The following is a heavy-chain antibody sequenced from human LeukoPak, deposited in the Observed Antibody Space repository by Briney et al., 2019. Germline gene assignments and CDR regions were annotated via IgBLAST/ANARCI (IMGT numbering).Heavy chain of an antibody. Sequence: PGRSLRLSCPASAFTFSSYAMHWVRKAPGKGLEWVAVIPYDGSNKYYADSVKGRFTISRDNSKNTLYLQMSSMRAEDTAVYYCASVYDSSGYYSQYFQHGGQGTLVTVSS. CDR1: AFTFSSYA. D-gene: IGHD3-22*01. V-gene: IGHV3-30-3*01. CDR3: ASVYDSSGYYSQYFQH. CDR2: IPYDGSNK. J-gene: IGHJ1*01.